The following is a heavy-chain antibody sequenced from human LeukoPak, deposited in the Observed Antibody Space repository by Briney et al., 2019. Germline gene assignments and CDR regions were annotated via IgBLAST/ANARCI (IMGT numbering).Heavy chain of an antibody. Sequence: GGSLRLSCAASGFTFDDYAMHWVRQAPGKGLEWVSGISWNSGSIGYADSVKGRFTISRDDAKNSLYLQMNSLRAEDTALYYCAKDSNSSGSIDYWGQGTLVTVSS. D-gene: IGHD3-22*01. V-gene: IGHV3-9*01. CDR2: ISWNSGSI. J-gene: IGHJ4*02. CDR3: AKDSNSSGSIDY. CDR1: GFTFDDYA.